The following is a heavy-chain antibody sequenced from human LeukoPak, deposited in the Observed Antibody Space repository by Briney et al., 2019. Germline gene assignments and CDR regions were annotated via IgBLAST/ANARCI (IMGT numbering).Heavy chain of an antibody. CDR2: ISSNGGST. D-gene: IGHD6-6*01. V-gene: IGHV3-64*01. Sequence: GGSLRLSCAASGFTFSSYAMHWVRQAPGKGLEYVSAISSNGGSTYYANSVKGRFTISRDNSKNTLYLQMGSLRAEDMAVYYCARGGSSSSLGIFGYWGQGTLVTVS. J-gene: IGHJ4*02. CDR1: GFTFSSYA. CDR3: ARGGSSSSLGIFGY.